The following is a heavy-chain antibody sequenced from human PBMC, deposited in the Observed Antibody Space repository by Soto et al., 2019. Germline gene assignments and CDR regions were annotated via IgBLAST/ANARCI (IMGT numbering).Heavy chain of an antibody. D-gene: IGHD6-13*01. V-gene: IGHV1-18*01. Sequence: QVQLVQSGAEVKKPGASVKVSCKASGYTFTSYGISWVRQAPGQGLEWMGWISAYNGNTNYAQKLQGRVTMTTDTSKRTAYMELRSLRPDDTAVYYCARARTSWTDPLFDYWGQGTLVTGSS. CDR1: GYTFTSYG. J-gene: IGHJ4*02. CDR2: ISAYNGNT. CDR3: ARARTSWTDPLFDY.